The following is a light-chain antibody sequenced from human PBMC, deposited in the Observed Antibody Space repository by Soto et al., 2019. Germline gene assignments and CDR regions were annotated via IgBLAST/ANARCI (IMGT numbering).Light chain of an antibody. CDR2: GAS. J-gene: IGKJ1*01. V-gene: IGKV3-20*01. Sequence: EIVLTQSPGILSLSPGERATLSCRASQSVSNDFLAWYQQKPGQAPRLLIYGASTRPTDVPDRFSGSGSGADFTLSISRLEPEDFAVYYCQQYCSSPPRTFGQGTKVDMK. CDR1: QSVSNDF. CDR3: QQYCSSPPRT.